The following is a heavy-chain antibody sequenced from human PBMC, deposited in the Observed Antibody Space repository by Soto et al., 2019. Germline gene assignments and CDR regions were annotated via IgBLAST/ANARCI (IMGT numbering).Heavy chain of an antibody. Sequence: SETLSLTCTVSGGSISSYYWSWIRQPPGKGLEWIGYIYYSGSTNYNPSLKSRVTISVDTSKNQFSLKLSSVTAADTAVYYCARDSTAAPFDYWGQGTLVTVSS. V-gene: IGHV4-59*01. CDR3: ARDSTAAPFDY. D-gene: IGHD6-13*01. CDR1: GGSISSYY. J-gene: IGHJ4*02. CDR2: IYYSGST.